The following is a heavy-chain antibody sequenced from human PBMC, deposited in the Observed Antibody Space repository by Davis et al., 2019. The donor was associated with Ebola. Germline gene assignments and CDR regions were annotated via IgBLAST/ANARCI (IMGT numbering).Heavy chain of an antibody. J-gene: IGHJ4*02. CDR1: GYTFTNYD. V-gene: IGHV1-8*01. Sequence: AASVKVSCKASGYTFTNYDVEWVRQATGQGLEWMGWMNPNSGNTGYAQKFQGRVTMTRSTSINTAYMELSSLRSEDSAVYYCARDDLDRTTAFDYWGQGTLVTVSS. CDR2: MNPNSGNT. CDR3: ARDDLDRTTAFDY. D-gene: IGHD4-17*01.